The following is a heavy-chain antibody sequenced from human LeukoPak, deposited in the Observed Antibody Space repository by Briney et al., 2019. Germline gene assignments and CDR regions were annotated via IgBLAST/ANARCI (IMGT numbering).Heavy chain of an antibody. D-gene: IGHD3-3*01. CDR1: GYTFTSYD. CDR2: MNPNSGNT. J-gene: IGHJ6*02. Sequence: GASVKVSCKASGYTFTSYDINWVRQATGQGLEWMGWMNPNSGNTGYAQKFQGRVTMTRNTSISTAYMELSSLRSEDTAVYYCARPHLWSGYYSPLYYGMDVWGQGTTVTVSS. CDR3: ARPHLWSGYYSPLYYGMDV. V-gene: IGHV1-8*01.